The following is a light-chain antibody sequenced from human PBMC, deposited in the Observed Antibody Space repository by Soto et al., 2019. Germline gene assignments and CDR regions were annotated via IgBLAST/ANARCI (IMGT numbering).Light chain of an antibody. J-gene: IGKJ4*01. Sequence: DIVMTQSPDSLAVSLGERATINCESSQSVLHSANNKNFLARYQHKPGQPPKVLIYWASIRESGVPARFSGSGSGTVFTLTISSLQAEDVAVYYCQQYYSTPPTFGGGTKVEIK. V-gene: IGKV4-1*01. CDR2: WAS. CDR1: QSVLHSANNKNF. CDR3: QQYYSTPPT.